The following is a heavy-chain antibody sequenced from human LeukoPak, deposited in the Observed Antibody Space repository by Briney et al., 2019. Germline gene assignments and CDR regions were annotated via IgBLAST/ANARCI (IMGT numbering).Heavy chain of an antibody. CDR2: MNPNSGNT. CDR1: GYTFTSYD. J-gene: IGHJ5*02. CDR3: ARAIVGPKGLNWFDP. V-gene: IGHV1-8*03. D-gene: IGHD1-26*01. Sequence: PVASVKVSCKASGYTFTSYDINWVRQATGQGLEWMGWMNPNSGNTGYAQKFQGRVTITRNTSISTAYMELSSLRSEDTAVYYCARAIVGPKGLNWFDPWGQGTLVTVSS.